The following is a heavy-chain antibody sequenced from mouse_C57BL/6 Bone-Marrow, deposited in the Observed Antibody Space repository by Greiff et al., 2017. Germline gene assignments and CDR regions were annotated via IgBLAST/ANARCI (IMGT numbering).Heavy chain of an antibody. J-gene: IGHJ2*01. Sequence: QVQLQQSGAELVRPGASVTLSCKASGYTFTDYEMHWVKQTPVHGLEWIGAIDPETGGTAYNQKFKGKAILTADKSSSTAYMELRSLTSEDSAVYYCTGSRAITPGYWGQGTTLTVSS. CDR3: TGSRAITPGY. CDR2: IDPETGGT. CDR1: GYTFTDYE. D-gene: IGHD1-2*01. V-gene: IGHV1-15*01.